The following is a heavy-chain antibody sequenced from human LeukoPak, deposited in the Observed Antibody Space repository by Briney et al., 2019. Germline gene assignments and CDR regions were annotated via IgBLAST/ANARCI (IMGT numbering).Heavy chain of an antibody. J-gene: IGHJ4*02. D-gene: IGHD3-3*01. V-gene: IGHV4-59*08. CDR2: IYYSGTT. CDR1: GVSITSDY. CDR3: ARQGFWSGYYTLDY. Sequence: SETLSLTCTVSGVSITSDYWTWIRQPPGNKLEWIGFIYYSGTTNYNPSLKSRVTMSVDTSKNQFSLKLSSVTAAATAVYYCARQGFWSGYYTLDYWGQGTLVTVSS.